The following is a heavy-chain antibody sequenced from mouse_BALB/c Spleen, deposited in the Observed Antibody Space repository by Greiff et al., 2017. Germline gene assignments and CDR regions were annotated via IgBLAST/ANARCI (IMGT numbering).Heavy chain of an antibody. CDR1: GYTFTSYT. CDR2: INPSSGYT. J-gene: IGHJ3*01. D-gene: IGHD1-1*01. CDR3: ARTYYYGSSYSSWFAY. V-gene: IGHV1-4*02. Sequence: AAELARPGASVKMSCKASGYTFTSYTMHWVKQRPGQGLEWIGYINPSSGYTEYNQKFKDKTTLTADKSSSTAYMQLSSLTSEDSAVYYCARTYYYGSSYSSWFAYWGQGTLVTVSA.